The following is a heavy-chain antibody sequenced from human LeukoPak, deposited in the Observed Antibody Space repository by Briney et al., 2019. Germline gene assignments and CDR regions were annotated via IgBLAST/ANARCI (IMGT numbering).Heavy chain of an antibody. CDR2: IIPILGIA. CDR3: ASQRVVVAAKDYGMDV. CDR1: GGTFSSYA. Sequence: ASVKVSCKASGGTFSSYAISWVRQAPGQGLEWMGRIIPILGIANYAQKFQGRVTITADKSTSTAYMELSSLRSEDTAVYYCASQRVVVAAKDYGMDVWGQGTTVTVSS. D-gene: IGHD2-15*01. J-gene: IGHJ6*02. V-gene: IGHV1-69*04.